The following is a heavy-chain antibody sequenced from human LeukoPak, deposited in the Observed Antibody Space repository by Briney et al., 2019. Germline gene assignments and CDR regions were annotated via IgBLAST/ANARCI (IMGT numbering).Heavy chain of an antibody. V-gene: IGHV3-53*05. D-gene: IGHD6-13*01. CDR1: GLTVSSNY. CDR2: IYSDGNT. CDR3: ARGIAAAGTFDY. Sequence: PGGSLRLSCVASGLTVSSNYMSWVRQAPGKGPEWVSLIYSDGNTFYPDSVKGRFTISRDNSKNTLYLQMNSLRAEDTAVYYCARGIAAAGTFDYWGQGTLVTVSS. J-gene: IGHJ4*02.